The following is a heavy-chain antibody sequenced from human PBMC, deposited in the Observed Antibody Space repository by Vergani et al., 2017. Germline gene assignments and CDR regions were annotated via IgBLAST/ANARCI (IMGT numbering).Heavy chain of an antibody. V-gene: IGHV1-69*01. D-gene: IGHD5-12*01. CDR3: AGGRGYSCTECCPRGGMLDY. CDR2: IIPIFGTA. Sequence: QVQLVQSGAEVKKPGSSVKVSCKASGGTFSSYAISWVRQAPGQGLEWMGGIIPIFGTANYAQKFQGRVTITADESTSTAYMELSSLRSEDTAVYYCAGGRGYSCTECCPRGGMLDYWGQGTLVTVSS. J-gene: IGHJ4*02. CDR1: GGTFSSYA.